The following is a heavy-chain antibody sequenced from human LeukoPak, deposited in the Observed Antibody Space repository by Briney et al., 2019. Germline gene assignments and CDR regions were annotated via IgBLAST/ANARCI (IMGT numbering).Heavy chain of an antibody. CDR3: ARSPYGSGSSFDY. CDR2: IYYSGST. CDR1: GGSISSYY. Sequence: SETLSLTCTVSGGSISSYYWSWIRQPPGKGLEWIGYIYYSGSTNYNPSLKSRVTISVDTSKNQFSLKLSSVTTADTAVYYCARSPYGSGSSFDYWGQGTLVTVSS. J-gene: IGHJ4*02. V-gene: IGHV4-59*01. D-gene: IGHD3-10*01.